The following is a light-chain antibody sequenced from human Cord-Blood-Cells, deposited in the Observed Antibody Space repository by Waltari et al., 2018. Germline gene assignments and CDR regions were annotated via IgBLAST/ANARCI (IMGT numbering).Light chain of an antibody. Sequence: QSALTHPASVSGSPGQSITISCTGTSSDVGGYNYVSWYQQHPGKAPKLMIYDVSKRPSGVSNRFSGSKSGNTASLTVSGLQAEDEADYYCSSYTSSSTWVFGGGTKLTVL. CDR2: DVS. J-gene: IGLJ3*02. V-gene: IGLV2-14*01. CDR1: SSDVGGYNY. CDR3: SSYTSSSTWV.